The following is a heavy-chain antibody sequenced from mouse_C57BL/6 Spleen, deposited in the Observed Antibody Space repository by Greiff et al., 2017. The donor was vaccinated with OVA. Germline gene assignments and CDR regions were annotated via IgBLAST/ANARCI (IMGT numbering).Heavy chain of an antibody. CDR3: ARGKLYASYYFDY. CDR2: INPSTGGT. Sequence: QVQLQQPGSELVKPGASVKLSCKASGYTFTRYWMHWVKPRPGHGLEWIGNINPSTGGTNYNEKFKSKTTLTVDKTSSTAYMQLSSLTSEDSAVYYWARGKLYASYYFDYWGKGTTLTVSS. CDR1: GYTFTRYW. V-gene: IGHV1-53*01. J-gene: IGHJ2*01. D-gene: IGHD2-14*01.